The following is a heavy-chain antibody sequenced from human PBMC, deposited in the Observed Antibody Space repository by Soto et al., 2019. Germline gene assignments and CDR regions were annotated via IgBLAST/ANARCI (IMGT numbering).Heavy chain of an antibody. J-gene: IGHJ4*02. V-gene: IGHV3-30-3*01. D-gene: IGHD3-22*01. CDR2: ISYDGSNK. CDR1: GFTFSSYA. CDR3: ARDLSSGYYRTPEGLDY. Sequence: PGGSLRLSCAASGFTFSSYAMHWVRQAPGKGLDWVAVISYDGSNKYYADSVKGRFTISRDNSKNTLYLQMNSLRAEDTDVYYCARDLSSGYYRTPEGLDYWGQGT.